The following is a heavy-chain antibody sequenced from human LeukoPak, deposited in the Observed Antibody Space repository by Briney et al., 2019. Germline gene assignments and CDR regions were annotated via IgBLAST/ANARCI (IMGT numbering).Heavy chain of an antibody. CDR2: INAGNGNT. V-gene: IGHV1-3*01. J-gene: IGHJ4*02. CDR3: TREGPIAGPDY. CDR1: GYTFTSYA. D-gene: IGHD2-15*01. Sequence: ASVTVSFKASGYTFTSYAMHWVRQAPGQRLEWMGWINAGNGNTKYSQKFQGRVTITRDTSASTAYMELSSLRSEDTAVYYCTREGPIAGPDYWGQGTLVTVSS.